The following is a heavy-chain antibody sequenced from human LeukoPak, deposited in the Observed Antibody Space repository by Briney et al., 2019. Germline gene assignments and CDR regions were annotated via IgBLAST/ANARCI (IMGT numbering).Heavy chain of an antibody. J-gene: IGHJ2*01. D-gene: IGHD6-19*01. V-gene: IGHV4-59*01. CDR2: FYNSGIT. CDR1: GASISSYY. CDR3: ARPVAGSGWYDWYFDL. Sequence: PSETLSLTCAVSGASISSYYWTWIRQPPGKGLEWIGTFYNSGITNYNPSLKSRVTISVDTSKNQFSLKLSSVTAADTAVYYCARPVAGSGWYDWYFDLWGRGTLVTVSS.